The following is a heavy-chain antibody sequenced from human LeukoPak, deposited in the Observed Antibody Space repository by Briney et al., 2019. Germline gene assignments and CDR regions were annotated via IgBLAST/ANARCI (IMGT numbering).Heavy chain of an antibody. Sequence: PGGSLRLSCAVSGLTFSDHQMDWVRQAPGKGLEWVGRTRNKANSYGTEYAASVKGRFTISRDDSKNSLYLQMNSLRTEDTAVYSCASSYSSSWPNDRIFDYWGQGTLVTVSS. CDR3: ASSYSSSWPNDRIFDY. J-gene: IGHJ4*02. CDR2: TRNKANSYGT. CDR1: GLTFSDHQ. D-gene: IGHD2-2*01. V-gene: IGHV3-72*01.